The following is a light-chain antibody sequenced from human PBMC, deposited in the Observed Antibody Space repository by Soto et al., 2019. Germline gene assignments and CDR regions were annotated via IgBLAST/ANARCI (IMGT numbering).Light chain of an antibody. Sequence: EIVLTQSPGTLSLSPGDSATLSCRASQSVTSGYLAWYQQKPGQAPRLLIYGASTRDTGIPDRFSGSGSGTDFTLTISRLEPEDFAVYYCQQYGGSVTFGQGTKVEIK. CDR1: QSVTSGY. CDR2: GAS. V-gene: IGKV3-20*01. CDR3: QQYGGSVT. J-gene: IGKJ1*01.